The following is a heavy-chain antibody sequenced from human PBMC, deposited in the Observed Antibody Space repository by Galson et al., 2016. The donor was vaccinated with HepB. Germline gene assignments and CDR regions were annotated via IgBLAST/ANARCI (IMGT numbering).Heavy chain of an antibody. CDR1: GFTFSGYN. V-gene: IGHV3-48*02. CDR2: ISSGSSAI. J-gene: IGHJ2*01. CDR3: AKEATATTGAKTMRVWYFDL. Sequence: SLRLSCAASGFTFSGYNMDWVRQAPGKGLEWVSYISSGSSAIYYADSVKGRFTISRDNATNSLYLQMNSLRDEDTAVYYCAKEATATTGAKTMRVWYFDLWGRGTLVTVSS. D-gene: IGHD1-7*01.